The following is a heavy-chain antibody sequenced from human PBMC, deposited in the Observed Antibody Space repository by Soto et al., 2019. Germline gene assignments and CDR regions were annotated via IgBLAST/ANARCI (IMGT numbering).Heavy chain of an antibody. CDR3: AKDPVYDFWSGYLEDVFDI. D-gene: IGHD3-3*01. Sequence: GGSLRLSCAASGFTFSTQAMSWVRQAPGKGLDWVSGISGSAGSTYYADSVKGRFTISRDNSKNTLYLQMTSLRAEDTAVYYCAKDPVYDFWSGYLEDVFDIWGQGTMVTVSS. CDR2: ISGSAGST. V-gene: IGHV3-23*01. CDR1: GFTFSTQA. J-gene: IGHJ3*02.